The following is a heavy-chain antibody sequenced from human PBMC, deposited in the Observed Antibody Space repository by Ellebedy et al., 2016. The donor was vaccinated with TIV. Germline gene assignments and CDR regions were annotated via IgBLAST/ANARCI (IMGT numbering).Heavy chain of an antibody. CDR1: GFTVTTNY. V-gene: IGHV3-53*01. CDR2: IFSAADGGET. J-gene: IGHJ4*02. D-gene: IGHD4-23*01. Sequence: GESLKISCAASGFTVTTNYMNWVRQAPGKGLEWVSVIFSAADGGETHYADSVKGRFTISRDSSKNTLYLQMNSLRAEDTAVYYCARDAAGNRGKLDYWGQGALVTVSS. CDR3: ARDAAGNRGKLDY.